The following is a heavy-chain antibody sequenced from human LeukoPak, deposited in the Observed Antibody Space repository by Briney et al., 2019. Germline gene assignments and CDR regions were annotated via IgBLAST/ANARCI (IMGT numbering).Heavy chain of an antibody. CDR2: INPNTGDT. CDR1: GYTFTGFS. J-gene: IGHJ4*02. D-gene: IGHD3-22*01. Sequence: ASVKVTCKTSGYTFTGFSLHWVRQAPGHGLEWMGWINPNTGDTKSAQRFQRRVSMTRDTSITTAYMELTSLRSDDTAVYYCARHRNFDSSGYHPYDHWGQGTLVSVSS. CDR3: ARHRNFDSSGYHPYDH. V-gene: IGHV1-2*02.